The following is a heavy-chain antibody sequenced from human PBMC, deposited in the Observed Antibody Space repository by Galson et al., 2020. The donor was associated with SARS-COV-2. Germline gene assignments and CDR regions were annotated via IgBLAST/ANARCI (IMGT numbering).Heavy chain of an antibody. Sequence: SETLSLTCTVSGGSISSYYWSWIRQPAGNGLEWIGRIYTSGSTNYNPSLKSRVTMSVDTSKNQFSLKLSSVTAADTAVYYCARGIYDSSGYYGYYFVYWGQGTLVTVSS. J-gene: IGHJ4*02. CDR1: GGSISSYY. CDR3: ARGIYDSSGYYGYYFVY. V-gene: IGHV4-4*07. CDR2: IYTSGST. D-gene: IGHD3-22*01.